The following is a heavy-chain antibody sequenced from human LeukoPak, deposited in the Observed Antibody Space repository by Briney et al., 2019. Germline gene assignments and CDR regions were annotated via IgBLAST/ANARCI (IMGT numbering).Heavy chain of an antibody. CDR3: ARGPSTLGLAHGWFDS. V-gene: IGHV3-49*03. Sequence: PGGSLRLSCPTSGFTFSDYCMGWFRQAPGKGLEWVGFIRSDYYGGGPEYAASVKGRFTISRDYSSAYLQMDSLKSEDTAVYYCARGPSTLGLAHGWFDSWGQGTLVTVSS. J-gene: IGHJ5*01. D-gene: IGHD7-27*01. CDR1: GFTFSDYC. CDR2: IRSDYYGGGP.